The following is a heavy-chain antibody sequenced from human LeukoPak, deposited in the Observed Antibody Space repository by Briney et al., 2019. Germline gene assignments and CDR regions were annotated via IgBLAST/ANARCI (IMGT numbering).Heavy chain of an antibody. D-gene: IGHD6-13*01. J-gene: IGHJ4*02. CDR2: ISWNSGSI. V-gene: IGHV3-9*01. CDR1: GFTFDDYA. CDR3: ANALGSSWSRPFDY. Sequence: GGSLRLSCAASGFTFDDYAMHWVRQAPGKGLEWVSGISWNSGSIGYADSVKGRFTISRDNAKNSLYLQMNSLRAEDTASYYCANALGSSWSRPFDYWGQGTLVTVSS.